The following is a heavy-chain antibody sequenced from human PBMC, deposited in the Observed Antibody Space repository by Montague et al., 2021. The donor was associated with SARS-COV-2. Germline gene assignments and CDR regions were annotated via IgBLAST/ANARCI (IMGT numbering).Heavy chain of an antibody. J-gene: IGHJ6*02. D-gene: IGHD2-8*01. Sequence: TLSLTCTVSGDSMTSASYFWTWIRQPAGKGLEWIGHIQTSGTSNYNPSLKGRVTMSTDTSKNRFSLELRSVTATDTAVYFCARDRPESWRISPGLAGLFATLVHSASGMDVWGQGTTVTVS. CDR1: GDSMTSASYF. CDR2: IQTSGTS. V-gene: IGHV4-61*09. CDR3: ARDRPESWRISPGLAGLFATLVHSASGMDV.